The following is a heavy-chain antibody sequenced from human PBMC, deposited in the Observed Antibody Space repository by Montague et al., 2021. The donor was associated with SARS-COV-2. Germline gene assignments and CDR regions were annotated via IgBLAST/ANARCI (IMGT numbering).Heavy chain of an antibody. D-gene: IGHD1-26*01. CDR3: ASLTLVELGLSGYYFDS. V-gene: IGHV4-39*02. J-gene: IGHJ4*02. CDR1: GASLTAGTYH. Sequence: SETLSLTCTVSGASLTAGTYHWAWIRQPPGQGLEWIGNIYHSGSAYYTPSLKSRVTMSVDTSKQHFSLRLSSVTAADTAVYYCASLTLVELGLSGYYFDSWGQGTLVTVSS. CDR2: IYHSGSA.